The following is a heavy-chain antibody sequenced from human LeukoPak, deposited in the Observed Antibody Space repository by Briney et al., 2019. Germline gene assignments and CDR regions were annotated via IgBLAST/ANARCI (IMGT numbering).Heavy chain of an antibody. CDR2: ISGSGGST. Sequence: GGSLRLSCAASGFPFSHAWMSWVRQAPGKGLEWVSAISGSGGSTYYADSVKGRFTISRDNSKNTLYLQMNSLRAEDTAVYYCAKDYASSWYEYWFDPWGQGTLVTVSS. CDR1: GFPFSHAW. J-gene: IGHJ5*02. CDR3: AKDYASSWYEYWFDP. V-gene: IGHV3-23*01. D-gene: IGHD6-13*01.